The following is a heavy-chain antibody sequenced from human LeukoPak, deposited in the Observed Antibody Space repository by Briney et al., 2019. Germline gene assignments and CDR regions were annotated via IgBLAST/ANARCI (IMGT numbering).Heavy chain of an antibody. CDR2: ISYDGSNK. V-gene: IGHV3-30*03. J-gene: IGHJ4*02. CDR3: AREIDYGEVSSDY. Sequence: GGSLRLSCAASGFTFSSYGMHWVRQAPGKGLEWVAVISYDGSNKYYADSEKGRFTISRDNAKNTLYLQMNSLRVEDTAVYYCAREIDYGEVSSDYWGQGTLVTVSS. CDR1: GFTFSSYG. D-gene: IGHD4-17*01.